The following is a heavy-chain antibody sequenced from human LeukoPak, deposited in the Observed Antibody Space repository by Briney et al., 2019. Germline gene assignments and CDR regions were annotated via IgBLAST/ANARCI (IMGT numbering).Heavy chain of an antibody. D-gene: IGHD5-24*01. Sequence: ASETLSLTCTVSGGSISSYYWSWIRQPPGKGLEWIGYIYYSGSTNYNPSLKSRVTISVDTSKNQFSLKLSSVTAADTAVYYCARLCASRDGYNWGYFDYWGQGTLVTVSS. J-gene: IGHJ4*02. CDR2: IYYSGST. CDR1: GGSISSYY. V-gene: IGHV4-59*01. CDR3: ARLCASRDGYNWGYFDY.